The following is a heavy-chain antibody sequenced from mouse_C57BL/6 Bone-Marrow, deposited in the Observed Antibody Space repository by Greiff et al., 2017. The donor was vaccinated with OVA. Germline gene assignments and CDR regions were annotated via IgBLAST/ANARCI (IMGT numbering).Heavy chain of an antibody. J-gene: IGHJ2*01. CDR1: GFNIKNTY. Sequence: EVKLQESVAELVRPGASVKLSCTASGFNIKNTYMHWVKQRPEQGLEWIGRIDPANGNTKYAPKFQGKATITADTSSNTAYLQLSSLTSEDTAIYYCALRGYYGSSSYFDYWGQGTTLTVSS. CDR3: ALRGYYGSSSYFDY. CDR2: IDPANGNT. V-gene: IGHV14-3*01. D-gene: IGHD1-1*01.